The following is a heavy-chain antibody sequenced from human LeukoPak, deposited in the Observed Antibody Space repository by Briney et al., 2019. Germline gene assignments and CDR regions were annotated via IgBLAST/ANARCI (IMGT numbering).Heavy chain of an antibody. D-gene: IGHD3-22*01. J-gene: IGHJ4*02. V-gene: IGHV1-69*05. Sequence: SVKVSCKASGGAFSSYAISWVRQAPGQGLEWMGRIIPIFGTANYAQKFQGRVTITTDESTSTAYMELSSLRSEDTAVYYCARGGYYDSSGYSSFDYWGQGTLVTVSS. CDR3: ARGGYYDSSGYSSFDY. CDR1: GGAFSSYA. CDR2: IIPIFGTA.